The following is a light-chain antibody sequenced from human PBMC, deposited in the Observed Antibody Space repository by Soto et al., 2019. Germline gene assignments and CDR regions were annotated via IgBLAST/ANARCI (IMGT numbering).Light chain of an antibody. CDR2: GAS. Sequence: DIPMTQSPFSLSASVGDRVSITCRASQSISDYLTWYQQKPGKAPKLLIYGASSLQGGVPSRFSGSGSGTDFTLTISSLQPEDFATYYCQQSYSAPITFGQGTRLEIK. J-gene: IGKJ5*01. CDR1: QSISDY. CDR3: QQSYSAPIT. V-gene: IGKV1-39*01.